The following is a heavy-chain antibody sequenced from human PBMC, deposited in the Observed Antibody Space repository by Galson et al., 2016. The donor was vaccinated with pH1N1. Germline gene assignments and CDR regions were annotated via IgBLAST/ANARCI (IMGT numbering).Heavy chain of an antibody. J-gene: IGHJ4*02. CDR2: ISASGANT. Sequence: SLRLSCAASGFTFNIFAMSWVRQAPGKGPEWVSSISASGANTNYADPVTGRFTISRDNSKNTLYLQTNSLRAEDTAIYYCVKLDSSGYYYGRFDSWGQGTLVTVSS. CDR3: VKLDSSGYYYGRFDS. D-gene: IGHD3-22*01. V-gene: IGHV3-23*01. CDR1: GFTFNIFA.